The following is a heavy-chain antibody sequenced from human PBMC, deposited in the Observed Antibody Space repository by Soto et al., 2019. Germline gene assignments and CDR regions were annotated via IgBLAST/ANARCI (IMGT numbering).Heavy chain of an antibody. CDR2: IIRVVGGP. Sequence: QVQLVQSGAEVKKPGSSVRVACKTSGDIFNRYTISWVRQAPGLGLEWMGRIIRVVGGPNYAEKFRGRVTITADKATTSVYLEVRSLRSDDTATYYCARAEGGGGSWYAAWGPGTLVTVSS. V-gene: IGHV1-69*02. CDR3: ARAEGGGGSWYAA. J-gene: IGHJ5*02. CDR1: GDIFNRYT. D-gene: IGHD2-21*01.